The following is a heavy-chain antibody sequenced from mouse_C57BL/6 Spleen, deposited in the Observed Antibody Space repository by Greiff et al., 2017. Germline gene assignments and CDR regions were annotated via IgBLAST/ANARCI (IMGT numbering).Heavy chain of an antibody. CDR1: GYTFTSYW. V-gene: IGHV1-61*01. CDR3: ARGSGTGPFAY. Sequence: QVQLQQPGAELVRPGSSVKLSCKASGYTFTSYWMDWVKQRPGQDLEWIGNIYPSDSETHYNQKFKDKATLTVDKSSSTAYMQLSSLTSEDSAVYYCARGSGTGPFAYWGQGTLVTVSA. CDR2: IYPSDSET. D-gene: IGHD4-1*01. J-gene: IGHJ3*01.